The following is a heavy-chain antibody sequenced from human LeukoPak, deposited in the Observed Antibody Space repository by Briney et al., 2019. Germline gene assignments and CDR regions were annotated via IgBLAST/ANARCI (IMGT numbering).Heavy chain of an antibody. CDR3: ARYSEGYHAIDY. J-gene: IGHJ4*02. CDR1: GFTFSSYW. Sequence: GGSLRLSCAASGFTFSSYWMHWVRQAPGKGLVWVSRINSEGTSTSYADSVKGRFTISRDNAENTLYLQMNSLRAEDTALYYCARYSEGYHAIDYWGQGTLVTVSS. V-gene: IGHV3-74*01. CDR2: INSEGTST. D-gene: IGHD1-26*01.